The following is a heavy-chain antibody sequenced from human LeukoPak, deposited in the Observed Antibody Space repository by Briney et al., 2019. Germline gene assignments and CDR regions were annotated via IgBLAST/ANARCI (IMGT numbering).Heavy chain of an antibody. CDR3: ARHYSSSWYWFDP. Sequence: SETLSLTCTVSGGSISSYYWSWIRQPAGKGLEWIGRIYTSGSTNYNPSLKSRVTMSVDTSKNQFSLKLSSVAAADTAVYCCARHYSSSWYWFDPRGQGTLVTVSS. D-gene: IGHD6-13*01. J-gene: IGHJ5*02. CDR2: IYTSGST. V-gene: IGHV4-4*07. CDR1: GGSISSYY.